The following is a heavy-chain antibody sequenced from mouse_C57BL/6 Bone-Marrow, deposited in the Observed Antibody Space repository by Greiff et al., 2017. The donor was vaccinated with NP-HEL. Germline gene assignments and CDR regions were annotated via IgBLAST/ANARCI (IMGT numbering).Heavy chain of an antibody. Sequence: EVQLVESGPELVKPGASVKISCKASGYSFTDYNMNWVKQSTGKSLEWIGVINPNYGTTSYNQKFKGKATLTVDQSSSTAYMQLNSLTSEDSAVYYCARSDYYGSRRYAMDYWGQGTSVTVSS. D-gene: IGHD1-1*01. V-gene: IGHV1-39*01. CDR2: INPNYGTT. CDR1: GYSFTDYN. CDR3: ARSDYYGSRRYAMDY. J-gene: IGHJ4*01.